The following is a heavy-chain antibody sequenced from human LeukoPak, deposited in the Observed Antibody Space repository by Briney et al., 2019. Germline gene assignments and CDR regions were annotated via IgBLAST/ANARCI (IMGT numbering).Heavy chain of an antibody. V-gene: IGHV3-74*01. CDR3: ARDNTYMFDY. D-gene: IGHD2-2*02. J-gene: IGHJ4*02. CDR2: INTDGRTT. CDR1: GFSFSSYW. Sequence: GGSLRLSCAASGFSFSSYWMNWVRQAPGKGLVWVAHINTDGRTTTYADSVKGRFTVARDNAKNTLYLEMNRLRAEDTAVYYCARDNTYMFDYWGQGTQVTVSS.